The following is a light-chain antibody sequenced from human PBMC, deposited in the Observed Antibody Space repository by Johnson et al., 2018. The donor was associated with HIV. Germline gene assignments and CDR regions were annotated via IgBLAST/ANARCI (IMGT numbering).Light chain of an antibody. CDR1: SSNIGNNY. CDR2: ENN. V-gene: IGLV1-51*02. J-gene: IGLJ1*01. CDR3: GTWDSSLSAGCG. Sequence: QSVLTQPPSVSAAPGQKVTISCSGSSSNIGNNYVSWYQQLPGTAPKLLIYENNKRPSGIPDRFSGSKSGTSATLGITGLQTGDEADYYCGTWDSSLSAGCGFGTWTKVTVL.